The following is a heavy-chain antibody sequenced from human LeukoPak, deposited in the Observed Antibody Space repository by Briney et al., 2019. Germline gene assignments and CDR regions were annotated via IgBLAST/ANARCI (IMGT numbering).Heavy chain of an antibody. Sequence: GGSLRLSCAASVFTFSSYSMNWVRQAPGKGLEWVSYISSSSSTIYYADSVKGRFTISRDNAKNSLYLQMNSLRAEDTAVYYCARDGTAWYSSGWYYYYYGMDVWGQGTTVTVSS. D-gene: IGHD6-19*01. CDR1: VFTFSSYS. CDR3: ARDGTAWYSSGWYYYYYGMDV. J-gene: IGHJ6*02. V-gene: IGHV3-48*01. CDR2: ISSSSSTI.